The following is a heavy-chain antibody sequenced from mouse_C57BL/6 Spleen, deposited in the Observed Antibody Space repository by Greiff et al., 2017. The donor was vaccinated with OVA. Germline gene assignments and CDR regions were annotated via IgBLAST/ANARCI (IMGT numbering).Heavy chain of an antibody. J-gene: IGHJ1*03. V-gene: IGHV1-50*01. Sequence: QVQLQQPGAELVKPGASVKLSCKASGYTFTSYWMQWVKQRPGQGLEWIGEIDPSDSYTNYNQKFKGKATLTVDTSSSTAYMQLSSLTSEDSAVYYCARRGTTGYRYFEVWGTGTTVTVAS. D-gene: IGHD1-1*01. CDR3: ARRGTTGYRYFEV. CDR1: GYTFTSYW. CDR2: IDPSDSYT.